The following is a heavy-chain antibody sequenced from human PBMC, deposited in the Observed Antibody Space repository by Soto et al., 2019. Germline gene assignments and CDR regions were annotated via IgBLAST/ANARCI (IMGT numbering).Heavy chain of an antibody. D-gene: IGHD3-10*01. Sequence: QVQLQESGPGLVKPSETMSLTCTVSGGSISSYYWCWIRQPAGKGLEWIGRIYTSGSTNYNPSLKSPVTMSVNTTKDQFSLKLSSVTAAYAAVYYCARDVRYYYGSASTYAYYGMDVWGQGTTVTVSS. CDR1: GGSISSYY. CDR3: ARDVRYYYGSASTYAYYGMDV. V-gene: IGHV4-4*07. J-gene: IGHJ6*02. CDR2: IYTSGST.